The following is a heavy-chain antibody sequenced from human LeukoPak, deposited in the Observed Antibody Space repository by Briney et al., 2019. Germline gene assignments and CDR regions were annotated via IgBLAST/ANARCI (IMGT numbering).Heavy chain of an antibody. Sequence: GGSLRLSCAASGFAFSSYSMNWVRQAPGKGLEWVSSISSSSSYIYYADSVKGRFTISRDNAKNSLYLQMNSLRAEDTAVYYCARDKTVANLDYWGQGTLVTVYS. CDR1: GFAFSSYS. D-gene: IGHD5-12*01. CDR2: ISSSSSYI. CDR3: ARDKTVANLDY. J-gene: IGHJ4*02. V-gene: IGHV3-21*01.